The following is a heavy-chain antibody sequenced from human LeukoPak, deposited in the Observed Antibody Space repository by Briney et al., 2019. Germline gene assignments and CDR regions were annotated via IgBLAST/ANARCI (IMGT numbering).Heavy chain of an antibody. D-gene: IGHD3-10*01. CDR1: GGSISSYY. V-gene: IGHV4-59*08. Sequence: SETLSLTCTVSGGSISSYYWSWIRQPPGKGLEWIGYIYYSGSTNYNPSLKSRVTISVDTSKSQFSLKLSSVTAADTAVYYCARHPKSYYAFDIWGQGTMVTVSS. J-gene: IGHJ3*02. CDR3: ARHPKSYYAFDI. CDR2: IYYSGST.